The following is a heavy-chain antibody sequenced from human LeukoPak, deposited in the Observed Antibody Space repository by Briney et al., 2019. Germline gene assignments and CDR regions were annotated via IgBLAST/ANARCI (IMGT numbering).Heavy chain of an antibody. D-gene: IGHD2-21*02. J-gene: IGHJ4*02. CDR1: GDSISSYY. CDR2: IYYSGST. Sequence: SETLSLTCTVSGDSISSYYWSWIRQPPGKGLEWIGYIYYSGSTNYNPSLKSRVTISVDTSKNQFSLKLSSVTAADTAVYYCARTLRGDRRFDYWGQGTLVTVSS. V-gene: IGHV4-59*01. CDR3: ARTLRGDRRFDY.